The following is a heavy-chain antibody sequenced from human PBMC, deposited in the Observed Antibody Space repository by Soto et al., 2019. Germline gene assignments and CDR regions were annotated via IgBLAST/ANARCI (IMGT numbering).Heavy chain of an antibody. CDR3: ARFGCSGVSGRDY. Sequence: GGSLRLSCAASGFTFSSYAMSWVRQAPGKGLEWVSAISSSSSTIYYADSVKGRFTISRDNAKNSLYLQMNSLRAEDTAVYYCARFGCSGVSGRDYWGQETLVTVSA. CDR1: GFTFSSYA. D-gene: IGHD2-15*01. J-gene: IGHJ4*02. CDR2: ISSSSSTI. V-gene: IGHV3-48*01.